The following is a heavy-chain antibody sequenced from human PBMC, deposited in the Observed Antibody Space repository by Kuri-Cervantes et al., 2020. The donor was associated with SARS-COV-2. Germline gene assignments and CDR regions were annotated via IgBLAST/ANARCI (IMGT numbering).Heavy chain of an antibody. D-gene: IGHD6-13*01. CDR2: IYYSGST. CDR3: ARVTGSSSWYDSRPNHNWFDP. V-gene: IGHV4-38-2*02. CDR1: GYSISSGYY. J-gene: IGHJ5*02. Sequence: SETLSLTCTVSGYSISSGYYWGWIRQPPGKGLEWMGSIYYSGSTYYNPSLKSLVTISVDTSKNQFSLKLSSVTAADTAVYYCARVTGSSSWYDSRPNHNWFDPWGQGTLVTVSS.